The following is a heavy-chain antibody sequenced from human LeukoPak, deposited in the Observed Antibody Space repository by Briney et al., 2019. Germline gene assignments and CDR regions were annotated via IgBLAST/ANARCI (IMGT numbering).Heavy chain of an antibody. CDR2: IYTSGST. V-gene: IGHV4-61*02. CDR3: ARHYYDFWSGYSFDI. Sequence: KSSQTLSLTCTVSGGSISSGSYYWSWIRQPAGKGLEWIGRIYTSGSTNYNPSLKSRVTISVDTSKNQFSLKLSSVTAADTAVYYCARHYYDFWSGYSFDIWGQGTMVTVSS. J-gene: IGHJ3*02. D-gene: IGHD3-3*01. CDR1: GGSISSGSYY.